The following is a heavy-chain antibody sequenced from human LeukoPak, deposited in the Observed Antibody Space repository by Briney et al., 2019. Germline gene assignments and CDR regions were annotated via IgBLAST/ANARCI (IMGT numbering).Heavy chain of an antibody. V-gene: IGHV4-39*01. CDR2: IYYSGST. CDR3: ARLDMTTVTTFDY. CDR1: GGSISSSSYY. J-gene: IGHJ4*02. D-gene: IGHD4-17*01. Sequence: PSETLSLTCTVSGGSISSSSYYWGWIRQPPGKGLEWIGSIYYSGSTYYNPSLKSRVTISVDTSKNQFSLKLSSVTAADTAVYYCARLDMTTVTTFDYWGQGTLVTVSS.